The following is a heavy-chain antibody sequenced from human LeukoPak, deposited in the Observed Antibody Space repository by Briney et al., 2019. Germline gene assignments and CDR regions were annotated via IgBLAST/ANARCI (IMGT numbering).Heavy chain of an antibody. D-gene: IGHD1-26*01. CDR3: ARGSVGARLDY. CDR1: GHTFTSYN. J-gene: IGHJ4*02. Sequence: ASVKVSCKASGHTFTSYNINWVRQATGQGLEWMGWMDPNSGNTGYAQKFQGRVTMTRNTSISTAYMELSSLRSDDTAVYYCARGSVGARLDYWGQGILVTVSS. V-gene: IGHV1-8*01. CDR2: MDPNSGNT.